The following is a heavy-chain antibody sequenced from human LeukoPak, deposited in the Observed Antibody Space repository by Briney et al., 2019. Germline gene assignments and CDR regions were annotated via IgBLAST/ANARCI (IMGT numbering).Heavy chain of an antibody. CDR1: GFTFSSYG. Sequence: GGSLRLSCAASGFTFSSYGMHWVRQAPGKGLDWVAVIWYDGSNKYYADSVKGRFTISRDNSKNTLYLQMNSLRAEDTAVYYCATSGSYYRFEYWGQGTLVTVSS. CDR3: ATSGSYYRFEY. D-gene: IGHD1-26*01. CDR2: IWYDGSNK. J-gene: IGHJ4*02. V-gene: IGHV3-33*01.